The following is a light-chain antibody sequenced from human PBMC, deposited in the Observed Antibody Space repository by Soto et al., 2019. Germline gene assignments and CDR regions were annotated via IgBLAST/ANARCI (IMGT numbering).Light chain of an antibody. CDR3: QTDGSSPWT. J-gene: IGKJ1*01. CDR1: QSVSSSY. CDR2: GAS. Sequence: DIVLPHSPGTLSLSPGERATLSCMASQSVSSSYLAWYQQKPGQAPRLLIYGASSRATGIPDRFSGSGSGADCTLKISRLELEDSAVYSGQTDGSSPWTFGHGPKV. V-gene: IGKV3-20*01.